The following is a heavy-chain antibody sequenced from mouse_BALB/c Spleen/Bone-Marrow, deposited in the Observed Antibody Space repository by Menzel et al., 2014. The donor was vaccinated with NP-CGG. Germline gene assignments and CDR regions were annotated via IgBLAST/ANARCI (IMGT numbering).Heavy chain of an antibody. D-gene: IGHD1-2*01. CDR3: ARLGYYGSFAY. J-gene: IGHJ3*01. Sequence: EVKLVESGGGLVQPGGSLKLSCAASGFDFSRYWMSWARQAPGKGLEWIGEINPDSNTINYTPSLKDKFIISRDNAKNTLYLQMSKVRSEDTALYYCARLGYYGSFAYWGQGTLVTVSA. CDR2: INPDSNTI. V-gene: IGHV4-1*02. CDR1: GFDFSRYW.